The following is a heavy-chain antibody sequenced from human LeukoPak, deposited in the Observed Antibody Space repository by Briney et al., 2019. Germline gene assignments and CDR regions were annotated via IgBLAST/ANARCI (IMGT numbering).Heavy chain of an antibody. CDR2: INSDGSST. V-gene: IGHV3-74*01. Sequence: GSLRLSCAASGFTFSSYWMHWVRQAPGKGLVWVSRINSDGSSTSYADSVKGRFTISRDNAKNTLYLQMNSLRAEDTAVYYCARSSSPRRFDYYYYGMDVWGQGTTVTVSS. J-gene: IGHJ6*02. D-gene: IGHD6-13*01. CDR3: ARSSSPRRFDYYYYGMDV. CDR1: GFTFSSYW.